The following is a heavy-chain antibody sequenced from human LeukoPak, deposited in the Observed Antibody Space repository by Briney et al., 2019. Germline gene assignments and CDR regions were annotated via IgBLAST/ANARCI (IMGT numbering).Heavy chain of an antibody. Sequence: SLRLSCAASGFTFDDYAMYSVRQAPGKGLGWVSGISWNSGSIGYADSLKGRFTISRDNAKNSLYLQMNSLRAEDTALYYCAKYVNFDWLFGWFDPWGQGTLVTVSS. CDR2: ISWNSGSI. D-gene: IGHD3-9*01. CDR1: GFTFDDYA. CDR3: AKYVNFDWLFGWFDP. V-gene: IGHV3-9*01. J-gene: IGHJ5*02.